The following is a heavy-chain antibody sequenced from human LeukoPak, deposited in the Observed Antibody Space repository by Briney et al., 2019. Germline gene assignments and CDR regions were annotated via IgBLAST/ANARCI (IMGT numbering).Heavy chain of an antibody. CDR3: AKADGSHYYYYYMDV. J-gene: IGHJ6*03. CDR1: GFTFSSYG. D-gene: IGHD5-24*01. Sequence: GGSLRLSCAASGFTFSSYGMSWVRQAPGKGLEWVSLISWDGGSTYYADSVKGRFTISRDNSKNSLYLQMNSLRAEDTALYYCAKADGSHYYYYYMDVWGKGTTVTVSS. V-gene: IGHV3-43D*03. CDR2: ISWDGGST.